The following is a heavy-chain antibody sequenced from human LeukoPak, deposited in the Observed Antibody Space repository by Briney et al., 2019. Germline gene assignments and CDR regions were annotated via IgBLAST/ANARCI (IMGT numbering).Heavy chain of an antibody. D-gene: IGHD2/OR15-2a*01. CDR3: ARDLSFKVFDP. CDR1: GGSFSGYY. Sequence: SETLSLTCAVYGGSFSGYYWSWIRQPPGKGLEWIGEINHSGSTNYNPSLKSRVTTSVDTSKNQFSLKLSSVTAADTAVYYCARDLSFKVFDPWGQGTLVTVSS. CDR2: INHSGST. J-gene: IGHJ5*02. V-gene: IGHV4-34*01.